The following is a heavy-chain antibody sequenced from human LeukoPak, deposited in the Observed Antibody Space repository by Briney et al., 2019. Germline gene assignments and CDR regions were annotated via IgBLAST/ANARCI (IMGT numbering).Heavy chain of an antibody. J-gene: IGHJ4*02. CDR1: GFTFTTYW. Sequence: GGSLRLSCAASGFTFTTYWMSWVRQAPGKGLEWVANIKQDGTEKYYVDSVKGRFTISRDNSKNTLYLQMNSLRAEDTAVYYCARGSPMLRGRPFDYWGQETLVTVSS. CDR3: ARGSPMLRGRPFDY. CDR2: IKQDGTEK. D-gene: IGHD3-10*01. V-gene: IGHV3-7*03.